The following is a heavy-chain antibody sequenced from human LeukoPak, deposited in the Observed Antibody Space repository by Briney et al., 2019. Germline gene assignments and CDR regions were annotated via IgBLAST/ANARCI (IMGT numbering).Heavy chain of an antibody. Sequence: GASVKVSCKPSGYTFTGYYMHWVRQTPGQGREWMGWINPNSGGTNYAQKFQGRDSMTRDTSISTAYMEMSRLRSDDTAVYYCARESVVVVPAAYYYYMDVWGKGTTVTVSS. V-gene: IGHV1-2*02. J-gene: IGHJ6*03. CDR1: GYTFTGYY. CDR2: INPNSGGT. CDR3: ARESVVVVPAAYYYYMDV. D-gene: IGHD2-2*01.